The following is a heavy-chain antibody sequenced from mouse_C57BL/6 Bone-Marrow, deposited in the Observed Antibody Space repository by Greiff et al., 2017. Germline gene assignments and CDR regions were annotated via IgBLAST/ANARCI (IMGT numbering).Heavy chain of an antibody. Sequence: EVKLMESGGGLVKPGGSLKLSCAASGFTFSSYAMSWVRQTPEKRLEWVATISDGGSYTYYPDNVKGRFTISRDNAKNNLYLQMSHLKSEDTAMYYCARDPLIYSYYFDYWGQGTTLTVSS. D-gene: IGHD2-1*01. CDR1: GFTFSSYA. V-gene: IGHV5-4*01. CDR3: ARDPLIYSYYFDY. J-gene: IGHJ2*01. CDR2: ISDGGSYT.